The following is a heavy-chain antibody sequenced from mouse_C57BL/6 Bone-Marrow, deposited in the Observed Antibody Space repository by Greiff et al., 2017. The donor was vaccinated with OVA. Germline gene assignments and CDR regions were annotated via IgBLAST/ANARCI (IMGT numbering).Heavy chain of an antibody. J-gene: IGHJ4*01. CDR1: GFTFSDYG. V-gene: IGHV5-17*01. Sequence: EVKLVESGGGLVKPGGSLKLSCAASGFTFSDYGMHWVRQAPEKGLEWVAYISSGSSTIYYADTVKGRFTISRDNAKNTLFLQMTSLRSEDTAMYYCARIYYDYDGDAMDYWGQGTSVTVSS. CDR3: ARIYYDYDGDAMDY. D-gene: IGHD2-4*01. CDR2: ISSGSSTI.